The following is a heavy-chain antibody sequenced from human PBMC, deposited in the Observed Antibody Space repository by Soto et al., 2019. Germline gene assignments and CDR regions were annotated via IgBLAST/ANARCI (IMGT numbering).Heavy chain of an antibody. Sequence: SETLSLTCTVSGGSISSYYWSWIRQPPGKGLEWIGYIYYSGSTNYNPSLKSRVTISVDTSKNQFSLKLSSVTAADTAVYYCARGDDYGDSGVSAMDVWGKGTTVTVSS. CDR2: IYYSGST. D-gene: IGHD4-17*01. J-gene: IGHJ6*03. CDR1: GGSISSYY. V-gene: IGHV4-59*01. CDR3: ARGDDYGDSGVSAMDV.